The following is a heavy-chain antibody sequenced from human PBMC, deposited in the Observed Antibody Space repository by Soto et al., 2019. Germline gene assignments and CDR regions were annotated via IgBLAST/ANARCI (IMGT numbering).Heavy chain of an antibody. V-gene: IGHV3-23*01. CDR3: AKDQSNSNPLYYFDF. CDR2: MSRTGDNT. CDR1: GFTFSIYA. D-gene: IGHD3-22*01. Sequence: GGSLRLSCAASGFTFSIYAMTWVRQSPGKGLEWVSSMSRTGDNTYYADSVKGLFTISRDNSKNTLYLQMNSLRAEDTAIYYCAKDQSNSNPLYYFDFWGPGTLVTVSS. J-gene: IGHJ4*02.